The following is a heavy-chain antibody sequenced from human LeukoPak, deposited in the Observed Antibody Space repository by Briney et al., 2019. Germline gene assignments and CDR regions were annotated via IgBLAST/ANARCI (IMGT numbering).Heavy chain of an antibody. D-gene: IGHD3-3*01. Sequence: SETLSLTCTVSGGSISSGDYYWSWIRQPPGKGLEWIGYIYYSGSTYHNPSLKSRVTISVDTSKNQFSLKLSSVTAADTAVYYCARRPYDFWRSWFDPWGQGTLVTVSS. CDR3: ARRPYDFWRSWFDP. J-gene: IGHJ5*02. CDR1: GGSISSGDYY. CDR2: IYYSGST. V-gene: IGHV4-30-4*01.